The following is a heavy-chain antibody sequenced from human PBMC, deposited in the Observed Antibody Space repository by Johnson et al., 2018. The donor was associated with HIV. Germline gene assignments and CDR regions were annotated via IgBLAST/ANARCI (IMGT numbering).Heavy chain of an antibody. CDR2: IGTTGDT. CDR1: GFTFSSYD. V-gene: IGHV3-13*01. Sequence: VQLVESGGGLVQPGGSLRLSCAASGFTFSSYDMYWVRQTTGKGLEWVSGIGTTGDTYYPGSVKGRFTISRDNSKNTLYLQMNGLRPEDTAVYYCAKEDPWRRAFDIWGQGTVVTVS. D-gene: IGHD1-1*01. J-gene: IGHJ3*02. CDR3: AKEDPWRRAFDI.